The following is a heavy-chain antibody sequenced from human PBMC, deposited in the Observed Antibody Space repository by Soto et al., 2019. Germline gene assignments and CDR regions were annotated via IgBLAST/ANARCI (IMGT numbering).Heavy chain of an antibody. Sequence: EVQLLESGGGLVQPGGSLRLSCAASGFTFSSYAMSWVRQAPGKGLEWVSSISSSSSYIYYADSVKGRFTISRDNAKNSLYLQMNSLRAEDTAVYYCARGITMIVVETPVYWGQGTLVTVSS. J-gene: IGHJ4*02. CDR1: GFTFSSYA. D-gene: IGHD3-22*01. CDR2: ISSSSSYI. CDR3: ARGITMIVVETPVY. V-gene: IGHV3-21*01.